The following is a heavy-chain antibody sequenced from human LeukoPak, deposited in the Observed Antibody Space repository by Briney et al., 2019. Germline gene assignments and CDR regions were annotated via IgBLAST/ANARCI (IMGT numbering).Heavy chain of an antibody. CDR3: ARVAEPGLFDY. CDR1: GGTFSSYT. J-gene: IGHJ4*02. CDR2: IIPILGIA. D-gene: IGHD1-14*01. V-gene: IGHV1-69*02. Sequence: ASVKVSCKASGGTFSSYTISWVRQAPGQGLECMGRIIPILGIANYAQKFQGRVTITADKSTSTAYMELSRLRSEDTAVYYCARVAEPGLFDYWGQGTLVTVSS.